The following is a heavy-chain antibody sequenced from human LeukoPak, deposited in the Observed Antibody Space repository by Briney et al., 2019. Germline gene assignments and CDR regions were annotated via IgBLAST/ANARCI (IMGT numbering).Heavy chain of an antibody. CDR2: ISKSGDST. CDR1: GFTFSSYA. D-gene: IGHD6-19*01. V-gene: IGHV3-23*01. Sequence: PGGSLRLSCAASGFTFSSYAMSWVRQAPGEGLEWVSAISKSGDSTFYADSVKGRFTISRDNSQNTLYVQMNSLRAEDTAVYYCAKDQGYSSAWYSRDGFDMWGQGTMVTVSS. J-gene: IGHJ3*02. CDR3: AKDQGYSSAWYSRDGFDM.